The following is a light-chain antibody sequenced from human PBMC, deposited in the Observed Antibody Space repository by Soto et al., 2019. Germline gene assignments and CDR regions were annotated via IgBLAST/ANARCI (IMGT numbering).Light chain of an antibody. CDR3: QQSYNSPPIT. CDR1: QSITNY. V-gene: IGKV1-39*01. CDR2: AAS. J-gene: IGKJ5*01. Sequence: DIQMTQSPSSLSASVGDRVTITCRASQSITNYLNWYQQKPGKAPKLLIYAASSLQSGVPSRFRGSGYGTDFALTITSLQPEDFAIYYCQQSYNSPPITFGQGTRLEIK.